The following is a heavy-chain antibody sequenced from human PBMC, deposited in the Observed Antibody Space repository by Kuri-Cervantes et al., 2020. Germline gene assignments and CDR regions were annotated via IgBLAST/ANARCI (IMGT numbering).Heavy chain of an antibody. CDR1: GYTFTSYG. CDR3: ARGPRGFSSRRYYFDF. CDR2: ISAYNGNT. D-gene: IGHD2-2*01. V-gene: IGHV1-18*01. Sequence: ASVKVSCKASGYTFTSYGISWVRQAPGQGLEWMGWISAYNGNTNYAQKLQGRVTMTTDTSTSTAYMEVRSLRSDDTAVYYCARGPRGFSSRRYYFDFWGQGTLVTVSS. J-gene: IGHJ4*02.